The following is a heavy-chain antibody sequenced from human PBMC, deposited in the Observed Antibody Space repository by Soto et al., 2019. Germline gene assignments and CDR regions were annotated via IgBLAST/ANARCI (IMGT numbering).Heavy chain of an antibody. CDR1: GGTFSSYA. CDR3: ARAYCGGDCWDYYYGMDV. J-gene: IGHJ6*02. V-gene: IGHV1-69*01. Sequence: QVQLVQSGAEVKKPGSSVKVSCKASGGTFSSYAISWVRQAPGQGLEWMGGIIPIFGTANYAQKFQGRGTITADESTSTAYMELSSLRSEDTAVYYCARAYCGGDCWDYYYGMDVWGQGTTVTVSS. D-gene: IGHD2-21*02. CDR2: IIPIFGTA.